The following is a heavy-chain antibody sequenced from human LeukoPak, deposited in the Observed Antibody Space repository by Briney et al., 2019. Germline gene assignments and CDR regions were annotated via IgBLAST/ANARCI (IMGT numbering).Heavy chain of an antibody. Sequence: PGGSLRLSCAASGFTFSSYAMHWVRQAPGKGLEWVAVISYDGSNKYYADSVKGRFTISRDNSKNTLYLQMNSLRAEDTAVYYGATFSRGSSSFWGQGTLVTVSS. CDR3: ATFSRGSSSF. J-gene: IGHJ4*02. D-gene: IGHD6-13*01. V-gene: IGHV3-30-3*01. CDR2: ISYDGSNK. CDR1: GFTFSSYA.